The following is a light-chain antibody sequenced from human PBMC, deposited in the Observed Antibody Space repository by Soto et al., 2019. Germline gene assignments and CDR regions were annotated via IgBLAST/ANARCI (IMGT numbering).Light chain of an antibody. V-gene: IGKV1-12*01. J-gene: IGKJ3*01. CDR1: QGISRW. CDR3: QQSYNFPFP. CDR2: AAS. Sequence: EIEVTQYTSSVSASVGDRITITCRARQGISRWLAWYQQKPGRAPKLLISAASNLQTGVPSRFSGSGSGTDFALTITSLQAEDFATYRCQQSYNFPFPFGPVTKVDNK.